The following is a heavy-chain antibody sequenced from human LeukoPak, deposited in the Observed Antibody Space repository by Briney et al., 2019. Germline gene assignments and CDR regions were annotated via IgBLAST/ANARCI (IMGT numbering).Heavy chain of an antibody. Sequence: PGGSLRLSCAASGFTFSSYAMSWVRQAPGKGLEWVSAISGSGGSTYYADSVKGRFTISRDNSKNTLYLQMNSLRAEDTAVYYCARDRDSSLGGRYYYYYGMDVWGQGTTVTVSS. CDR1: GFTFSSYA. J-gene: IGHJ6*02. D-gene: IGHD6-6*01. CDR3: ARDRDSSLGGRYYYYYGMDV. CDR2: ISGSGGST. V-gene: IGHV3-23*01.